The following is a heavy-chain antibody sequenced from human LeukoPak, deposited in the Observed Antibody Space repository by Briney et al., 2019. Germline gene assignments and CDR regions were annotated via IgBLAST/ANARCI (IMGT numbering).Heavy chain of an antibody. J-gene: IGHJ4*02. CDR1: GYSFTGFW. D-gene: IGHD5-18*01. V-gene: IGHV5-51*01. Sequence: GESLKISCKASGYSFTGFWIGWVRQMPGKGLEWMGIIYPYDSETRYSPSFQGQITISADKSISTAYLQWSSLKASDTAMYYCARHIGYSAWNPDYWGQGTLVTVSS. CDR2: IYPYDSET. CDR3: ARHIGYSAWNPDY.